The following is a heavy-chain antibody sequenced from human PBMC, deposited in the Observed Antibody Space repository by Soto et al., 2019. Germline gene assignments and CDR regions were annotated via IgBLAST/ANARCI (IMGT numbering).Heavy chain of an antibody. CDR2: ISSSSSYI. CDR1: GFTFSSYS. V-gene: IGHV3-21*01. Sequence: EVQLVESGGGLVKPGGSLRLSCAASGFTFSSYSMNWVRQAPGKGLEWVSSISSSSSYIYYADSVKGRFTISRDNANNSLYLQMNSLSAEDTAVYYCARDGIWDYDILTGYYSYYYYYGMDVWCQGTTVTVSS. D-gene: IGHD3-9*01. J-gene: IGHJ6*02. CDR3: ARDGIWDYDILTGYYSYYYYYGMDV.